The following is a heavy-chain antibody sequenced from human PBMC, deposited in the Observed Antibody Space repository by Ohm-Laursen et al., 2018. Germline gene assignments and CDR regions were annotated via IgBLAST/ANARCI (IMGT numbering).Heavy chain of an antibody. CDR1: GFTFSSYA. J-gene: IGHJ6*02. V-gene: IGHV3-23*01. CDR2: ISGSGGST. D-gene: IGHD6-13*01. Sequence: SLRLSCAASGFTFSSYAMSWVRQAPGKGLEWVSAISGSGGSTYYADSVKGRFTISRDNSKNTLYLQMNSLRAEDTAVYYCAKGSSSWYGEDYYYGMDVWGHGTTVTVSS. CDR3: AKGSSSWYGEDYYYGMDV.